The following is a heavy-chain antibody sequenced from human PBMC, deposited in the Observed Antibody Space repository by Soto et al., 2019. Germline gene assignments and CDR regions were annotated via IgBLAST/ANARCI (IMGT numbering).Heavy chain of an antibody. CDR2: ISYDGNNK. D-gene: IGHD2-21*01. Sequence: QVQLVESGGGVVQPGRSLRLSCAASGFTFSSYGMHWVRQAPGKGLEWVAIISYDGNNKYYADSVKGRFTISRDNSKNTLYLQMNSLRAEDTAVYYCAKDQTGDWYFFDSWGQGTLVSVSS. J-gene: IGHJ4*02. CDR3: AKDQTGDWYFFDS. CDR1: GFTFSSYG. V-gene: IGHV3-30*18.